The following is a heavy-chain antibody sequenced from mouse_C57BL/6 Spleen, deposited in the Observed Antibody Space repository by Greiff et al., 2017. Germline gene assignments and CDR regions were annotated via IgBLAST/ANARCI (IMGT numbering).Heavy chain of an antibody. V-gene: IGHV1-42*01. CDR2: INPSTGGT. J-gene: IGHJ4*01. CDR3: AIGYDGAMDY. CDR1: GYSFTGYY. Sequence: VQLKESGPELVKPGASVKISCKASGYSFTGYYMNWVKQSPEKSLEWIGEINPSTGGTTYNQKFKAKATLTVDKSSNTAYMQLKSLTSEDSAVYYCAIGYDGAMDYWGQGTSVTVSS. D-gene: IGHD2-3*01.